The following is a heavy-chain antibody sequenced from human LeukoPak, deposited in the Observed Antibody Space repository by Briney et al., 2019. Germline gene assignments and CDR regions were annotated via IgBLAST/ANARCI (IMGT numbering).Heavy chain of an antibody. V-gene: IGHV1-46*01. J-gene: IGHJ6*03. CDR2: INPSGGST. CDR3: ARGGLDYSYYMDV. Sequence: ASVKVSCKASGYTFTSYYMHWVRQAPGQGLEWMGIINPSGGSTSYAQKLQGRVTMTTDTSTSTAYMELRSLRSDDTAVYYCARGGLDYSYYMDVWATGTTVTVSS. CDR1: GYTFTSYY. D-gene: IGHD3-10*01.